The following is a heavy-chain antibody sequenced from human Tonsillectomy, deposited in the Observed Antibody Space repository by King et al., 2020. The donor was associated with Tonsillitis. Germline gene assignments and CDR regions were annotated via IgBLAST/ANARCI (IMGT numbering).Heavy chain of an antibody. CDR2: INSDGSST. Sequence: VQLVDSGGGLVQPGGSLRLSCAASGFTFSSYWMHWVRQAPGKGLVWVSRINSDGSSTSYADSVKGRFTISRDNVKNTLYLQMNSLKVEDTAVYYCVRDRRWKGADAFDIWGQGTMVTVSS. J-gene: IGHJ3*02. D-gene: IGHD1-1*01. CDR3: VRDRRWKGADAFDI. V-gene: IGHV3-74*01. CDR1: GFTFSSYW.